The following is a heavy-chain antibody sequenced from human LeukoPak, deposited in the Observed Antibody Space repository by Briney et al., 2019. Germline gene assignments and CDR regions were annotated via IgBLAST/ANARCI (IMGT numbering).Heavy chain of an antibody. V-gene: IGHV3-23*01. D-gene: IGHD3-9*01. CDR3: AKPATYYDILIGYDY. Sequence: GGSLRLSCEASGFTLNSYAMSWVRQAPGKGLEWVSAISASGGRTDYAESVKGRFTISRDNSNNTVYLQMNSLRAEDTAVYYCAKPATYYDILIGYDYWGQGTLVTVSS. CDR1: GFTLNSYA. J-gene: IGHJ4*02. CDR2: ISASGGRT.